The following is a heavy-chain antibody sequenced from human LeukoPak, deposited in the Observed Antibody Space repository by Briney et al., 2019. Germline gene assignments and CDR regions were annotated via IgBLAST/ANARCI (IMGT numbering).Heavy chain of an antibody. CDR3: ARRWLDP. Sequence: GGSLRLSCAVSGFTFSSYSMNWVRQAPGKGLEWVSSISSGSSYTYYADSVKGPFTISRDNAKNSLYLQLSSLRAEDTAVYYCARRWLDPWGQGTLVTVSS. V-gene: IGHV3-21*01. CDR2: ISSGSSYT. CDR1: GFTFSSYS. J-gene: IGHJ5*02.